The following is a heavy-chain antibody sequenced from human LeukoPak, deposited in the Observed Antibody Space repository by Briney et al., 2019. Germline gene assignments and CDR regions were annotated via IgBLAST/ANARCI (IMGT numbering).Heavy chain of an antibody. CDR3: TRVGRVYSPIDY. J-gene: IGHJ4*02. Sequence: PGGSLRLSCTASGFNFGDYAMSWFRQAPGKGLEGVGFIRSKAYGGTTEYAASVKGRFTISRDDSKSIAYLQMNSLKTEDTAVYYCTRVGRVYSPIDYWGQGTLVTVSS. CDR1: GFNFGDYA. V-gene: IGHV3-49*03. D-gene: IGHD2-21*01. CDR2: IRSKAYGGTT.